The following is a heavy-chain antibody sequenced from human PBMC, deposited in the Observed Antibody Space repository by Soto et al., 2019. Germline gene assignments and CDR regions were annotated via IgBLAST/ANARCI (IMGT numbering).Heavy chain of an antibody. D-gene: IGHD3-9*01. Sequence: SETMSITCTVSGGSISSGDYYGSWIRQPPGKGLEWIGYIYYSGSTYYNPSLKSRVTISVDTSKNQFSLKLSSVTAADTAVYYCARANILTGFDYWGQGTLVTVSS. CDR2: IYYSGST. V-gene: IGHV4-30-4*01. J-gene: IGHJ4*02. CDR1: GGSISSGDYY. CDR3: ARANILTGFDY.